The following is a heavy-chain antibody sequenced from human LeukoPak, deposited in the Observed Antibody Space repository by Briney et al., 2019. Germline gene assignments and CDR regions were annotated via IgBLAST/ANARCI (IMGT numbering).Heavy chain of an antibody. CDR3: AGGRGGSGWIDY. Sequence: SETLSLTCTVSGNSISSAYCWSWIRQPPGKGLEWIGYIYNSGSTNYNPSLKSRVTISVDTSKNQFSLKLSSVTAADTAVYYCAGGRGGSGWIDYWGQGTLVTVSS. J-gene: IGHJ4*02. V-gene: IGHV4-61*01. CDR2: IYNSGST. D-gene: IGHD6-19*01. CDR1: GNSISSAYC.